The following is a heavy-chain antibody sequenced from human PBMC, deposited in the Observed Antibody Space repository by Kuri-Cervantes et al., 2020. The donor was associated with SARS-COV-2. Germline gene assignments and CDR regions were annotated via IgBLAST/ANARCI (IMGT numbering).Heavy chain of an antibody. Sequence: SETLSLTCTVSGGSISSYYRSWIRQPPGKGLEWIGYIYYSGSTNYNPSLKSRVAISVDTSKNQFSLKLSSVTAADTAVYYCARIGSYDFWSGYPSRPQYYYYYGMDVWGQGTTVTVSS. CDR1: GGSISSYY. V-gene: IGHV4-59*01. CDR3: ARIGSYDFWSGYPSRPQYYYYYGMDV. D-gene: IGHD3-3*01. J-gene: IGHJ6*02. CDR2: IYYSGST.